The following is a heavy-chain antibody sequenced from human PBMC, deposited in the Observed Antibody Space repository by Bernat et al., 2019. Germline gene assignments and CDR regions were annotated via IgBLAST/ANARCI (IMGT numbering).Heavy chain of an antibody. D-gene: IGHD4-17*01. Sequence: QVQLVESGGGVVQPGRSLRLSCAASGFTFSSYGMHWVRQAPGKGLEWVAVISYDGSNKYYADSVKGRFTISRDNSKNTLYLQMNSLRAEDTAVYYCAKGDGDYVCHYWGQGTLVTVSS. CDR1: GFTFSSYG. V-gene: IGHV3-30*18. CDR2: ISYDGSNK. J-gene: IGHJ4*02. CDR3: AKGDGDYVCHY.